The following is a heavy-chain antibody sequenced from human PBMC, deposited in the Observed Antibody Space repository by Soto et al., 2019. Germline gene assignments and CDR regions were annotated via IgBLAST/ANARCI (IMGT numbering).Heavy chain of an antibody. CDR2: SIPIFGTA. V-gene: IGHV1-69*13. J-gene: IGHJ6*02. CDR3: ARGRGYSGDDHYYYFDMDV. CDR1: GSTFNNYP. Sequence: ASVKVSCKASGSTFNNYPITWVRQAPGQGXEWMGGSIPIFGTANYAQKFQGRVTISVDESTSTAYMELSSLRSEDTAVYYCARGRGYSGDDHYYYFDMDVWGQGTTVTVSS. D-gene: IGHD5-12*01.